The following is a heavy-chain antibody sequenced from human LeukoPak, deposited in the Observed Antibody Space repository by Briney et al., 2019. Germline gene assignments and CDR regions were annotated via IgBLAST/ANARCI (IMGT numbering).Heavy chain of an antibody. J-gene: IGHJ5*02. CDR1: GGSISSGDYY. CDR2: IYYSGST. Sequence: SETLSLTCTVSGGSISSGDYYWSWIRQPPGKGLEWIGYIYYSGSTNYNPSLKSRVTISVDTSKNQFSLKLSSVTAADTAVYYCARYRYSSGKGFDPWGQGTLVTVSS. V-gene: IGHV4-61*08. D-gene: IGHD6-19*01. CDR3: ARYRYSSGKGFDP.